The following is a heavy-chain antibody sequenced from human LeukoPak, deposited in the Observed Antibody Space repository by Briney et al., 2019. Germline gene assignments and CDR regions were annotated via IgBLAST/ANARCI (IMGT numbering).Heavy chain of an antibody. CDR1: GGSISSSSYY. V-gene: IGHV4-39*07. Sequence: SETLSLTCTVSGGSISSSSYYWGWIRQPPGKGLEWIGNNYYSGSTYYNPSLKSRVTTSVDTYKNQFSLKLSSVTAADTAVYYCARSVVVPAAHKKYYDYWGQGTLVTVSS. CDR3: ARSVVVPAAHKKYYDY. D-gene: IGHD2-2*01. J-gene: IGHJ4*02. CDR2: NYYSGST.